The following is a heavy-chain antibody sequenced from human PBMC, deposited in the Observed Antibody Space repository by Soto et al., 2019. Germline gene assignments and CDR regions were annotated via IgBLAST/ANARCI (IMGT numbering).Heavy chain of an antibody. CDR1: GLSLSNGRLG. D-gene: IGHD2-2*01. J-gene: IGHJ5*02. Sequence: SGPTLVNPTETLTLTCTVSGLSLSNGRLGVSWIRQPPGKALEWLAHIFSNDDKSYSTSLRSRLTISKDTSRSQVVLTMTNMDPKDSATYYRALRKECSRSSCYLASCEPWGQGTRVT. CDR2: IFSNDDK. CDR3: ALRKECSRSSCYLASCEP. V-gene: IGHV2-26*01.